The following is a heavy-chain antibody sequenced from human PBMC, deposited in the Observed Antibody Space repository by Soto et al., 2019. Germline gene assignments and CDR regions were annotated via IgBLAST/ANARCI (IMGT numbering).Heavy chain of an antibody. D-gene: IGHD5-12*01. CDR1: VGSISSYY. J-gene: IGHJ4*02. CDR3: ARHEDRWLRFYY. V-gene: IGHV4-59*08. Sequence: KASETLYLTCTVSVGSISSYYWSWIRQPPGKGLEWIGYIYYSGSTNYNPSLKSRVTISVDTSKNQFSLKLSSVTAADTAVYYCARHEDRWLRFYYWGQGTLVTVSS. CDR2: IYYSGST.